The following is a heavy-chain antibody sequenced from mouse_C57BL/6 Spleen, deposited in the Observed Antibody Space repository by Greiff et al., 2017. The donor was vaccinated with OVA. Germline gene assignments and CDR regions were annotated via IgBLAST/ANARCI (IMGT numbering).Heavy chain of an antibody. CDR1: GYTFTSYG. J-gene: IGHJ2*01. CDR2: IYPRSGNT. V-gene: IGHV1-81*01. D-gene: IGHD1-1*01. Sequence: QVQLQQSGAELARPGASVTLSCKASGYTFTSYGISWVKQRTGQGLEWIGEIYPRSGNTYYNEKFKGKATLTADKSSSTAYMEIRSLTSEYSSVYFCARGATVVATDYFDYWGQGTTLTVSS. CDR3: ARGATVVATDYFDY.